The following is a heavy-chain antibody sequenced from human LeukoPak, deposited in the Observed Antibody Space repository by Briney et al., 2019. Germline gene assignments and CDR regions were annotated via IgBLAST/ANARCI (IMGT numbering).Heavy chain of an antibody. V-gene: IGHV4-30-2*01. CDR3: ARGYSYGYDY. CDR2: IYHSGST. J-gene: IGHJ4*02. Sequence: SETLSLTCAVSGGSISSGGYSWSWIRQPPGKGLEWIGYIYHSGSTYYNPSLKSRVTISVDRSKNQFSLKLSSVTAADTAVYHCARGYSYGYDYWGQGTLVTVSS. CDR1: GGSISSGGYS. D-gene: IGHD5-18*01.